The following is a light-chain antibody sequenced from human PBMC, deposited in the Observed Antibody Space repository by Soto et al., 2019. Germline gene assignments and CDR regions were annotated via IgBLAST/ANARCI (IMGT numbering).Light chain of an antibody. J-gene: IGKJ1*01. Sequence: IQVTPSPSSLSASVGDRVTITGRASQGINTFLAWYQQKAGTAPKLLIYAASTLQSGAPSRFSGSASGTDFTPTISRLPPDDSATYYRQQYNNHSTFGQGTKVDIK. V-gene: IGKV1-9*01. CDR2: AAS. CDR1: QGINTF. CDR3: QQYNNHST.